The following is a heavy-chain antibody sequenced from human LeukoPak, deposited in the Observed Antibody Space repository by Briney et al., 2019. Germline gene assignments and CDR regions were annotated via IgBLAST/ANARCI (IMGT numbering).Heavy chain of an antibody. J-gene: IGHJ4*02. CDR2: ISGSGGST. Sequence: GGSLRLSCAAAGSTFSSYAMRWVRQAAGRGMGWVSAISGSGGSTYYADCVKGRFTTSRDNCKNTLYLQTTSLRAEDTAVYYCAKDQNACWGQGTLGTVSS. CDR3: AKDQNAC. V-gene: IGHV3-23*01. CDR1: GSTFSSYA.